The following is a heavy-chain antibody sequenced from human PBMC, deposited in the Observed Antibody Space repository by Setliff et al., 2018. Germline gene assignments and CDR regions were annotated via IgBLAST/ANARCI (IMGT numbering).Heavy chain of an antibody. V-gene: IGHV4-38-2*01. D-gene: IGHD5-18*01. J-gene: IGHJ6*03. CDR1: GYSITSGYY. CDR2: INHSGST. Sequence: PSETLSLTCAVSGYSITSGYYWGWIRQPPGKGLEWIGEINHSGSTNYNPSLKSRVTISVDTSKNQFSLKLSSVTAADTAVYYCARGLIFGYSYVGEYYYYMDVWGKGTTVTVS. CDR3: ARGLIFGYSYVGEYYYYMDV.